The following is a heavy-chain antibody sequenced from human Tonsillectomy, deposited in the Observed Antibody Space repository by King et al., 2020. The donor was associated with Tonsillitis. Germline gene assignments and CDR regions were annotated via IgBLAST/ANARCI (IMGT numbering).Heavy chain of an antibody. D-gene: IGHD3-22*01. J-gene: IGHJ4*02. CDR3: ARAGDYYDSSGYYGSYYFDY. Sequence: QLQESGPGLVKPSETLSLTCTVSGGSISSYYWSWIRQPPGKGLEWIGYIYYSGSTNYNPSLQSRVTISVDTSKNQFSLKLSPVTAADTAVYYCARAGDYYDSSGYYGSYYFDYWGQGTLVTVSS. CDR2: IYYSGST. V-gene: IGHV4-59*01. CDR1: GGSISSYY.